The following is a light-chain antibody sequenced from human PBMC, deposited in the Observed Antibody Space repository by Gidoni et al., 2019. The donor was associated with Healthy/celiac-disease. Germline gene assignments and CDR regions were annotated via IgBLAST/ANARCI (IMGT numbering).Light chain of an antibody. Sequence: EIQMSQCPSSLSASVGDRVTITCQASQDISNYLNWYQQKPGKAPKLLIYDASDLETGVPSRFSGSGSGTDFTLTISSLQPEDIATYYCQQYDNLPLTFGGGTKVEIK. J-gene: IGKJ4*01. CDR1: QDISNY. V-gene: IGKV1-33*01. CDR2: DAS. CDR3: QQYDNLPLT.